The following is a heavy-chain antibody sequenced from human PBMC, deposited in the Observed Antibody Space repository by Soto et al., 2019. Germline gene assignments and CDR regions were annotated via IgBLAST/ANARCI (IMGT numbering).Heavy chain of an antibody. CDR2: IIPIFGTA. Sequence: SVKVSCKASGYTFTNYGISWVRQAPGQGLEWMGGIIPIFGTANYAQKFQGRVTITADESTSTAYMELSSLRSEDTAVYYCARGGYCGGDCYFRYYYYYGMDVWG. CDR1: GYTFTNYG. D-gene: IGHD2-21*02. CDR3: ARGGYCGGDCYFRYYYYYGMDV. J-gene: IGHJ6*02. V-gene: IGHV1-69*13.